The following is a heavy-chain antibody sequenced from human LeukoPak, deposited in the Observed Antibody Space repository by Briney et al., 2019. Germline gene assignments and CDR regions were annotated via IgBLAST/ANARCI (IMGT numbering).Heavy chain of an antibody. CDR2: ISISGSKT. J-gene: IGHJ4*02. Sequence: GGSLRLSCAASGFTFSTYWMSWVRQAPGKGLEWVSAISISGSKTYYADSVKGRFTISRDNSKNALYLQMNSLRAEDTAVYYCANEIRPNDYWGQGTQVTVSS. V-gene: IGHV3-23*01. CDR3: ANEIRPNDY. D-gene: IGHD4-17*01. CDR1: GFTFSTYW.